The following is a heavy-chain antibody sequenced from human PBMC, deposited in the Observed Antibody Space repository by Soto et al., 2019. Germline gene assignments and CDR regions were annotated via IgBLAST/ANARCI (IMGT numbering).Heavy chain of an antibody. Sequence: PGGSLKISCKGSGYSFTSYWISWVRQMPGKGLEWMGRIDPSDSYTNYSPSFQGHVTISADKSISTAYLQWSSLKASDTAMYYCASQYSEVRGVITNFDYWGQGTLVTV. V-gene: IGHV5-10-1*01. CDR3: ASQYSEVRGVITNFDY. CDR1: GYSFTSYW. D-gene: IGHD3-10*01. J-gene: IGHJ4*02. CDR2: IDPSDSYT.